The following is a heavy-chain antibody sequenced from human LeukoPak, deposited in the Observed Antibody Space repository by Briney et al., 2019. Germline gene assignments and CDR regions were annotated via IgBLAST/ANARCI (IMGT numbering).Heavy chain of an antibody. V-gene: IGHV7-4-1*02. J-gene: IGHJ5*02. CDR3: ARVSSGWYDFGWDNWFDP. Sequence: ASVKVSCKASGYTFTSYAMNWVRQAPGQGLEWMGWINTNTGNPTYAQGFTGRFVFSLDTSVSTAYLQISSLKAEDTAVYYCARVSSGWYDFGWDNWFDPWGQGTLVTVSS. CDR2: INTNTGNP. D-gene: IGHD6-19*01. CDR1: GYTFTSYA.